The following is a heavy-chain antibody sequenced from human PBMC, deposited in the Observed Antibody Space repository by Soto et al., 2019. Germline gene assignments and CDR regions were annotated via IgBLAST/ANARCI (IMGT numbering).Heavy chain of an antibody. D-gene: IGHD5-18*01. CDR1: GYTFTSYG. V-gene: IGHV1-18*01. CDR2: ISAYNGNT. J-gene: IGHJ6*02. Sequence: ASVKVSCKASGYTFTSYGISWVRQAPAQGLEWMGWISAYNGNTNYAQKLQGRVTMTTDTSTSTAYMELRSLRSDDTAVYYCASARRELTGIQPWYPPEGCGMDVWGQGTTASVSS. CDR3: ASARRELTGIQPWYPPEGCGMDV.